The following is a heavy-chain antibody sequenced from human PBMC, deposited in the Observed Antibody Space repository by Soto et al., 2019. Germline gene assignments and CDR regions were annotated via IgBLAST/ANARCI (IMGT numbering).Heavy chain of an antibody. CDR2: IWYDGSNK. D-gene: IGHD5-12*01. CDR3: ARVVATPPSEALDI. Sequence: PGGSLRLSCAASGFTFSSYVMHWVRQAPGKGLEWVAVIWYDGSNKYYADSVKGRFTISRDNSKNTLYLQMNSLRAEDTAVYYCARVVATPPSEALDIWGQGTMVTVSS. V-gene: IGHV3-33*01. CDR1: GFTFSSYV. J-gene: IGHJ3*02.